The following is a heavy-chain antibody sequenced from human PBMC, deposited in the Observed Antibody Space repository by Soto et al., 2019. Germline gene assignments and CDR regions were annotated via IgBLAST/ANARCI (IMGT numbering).Heavy chain of an antibody. Sequence: GSLRLSCAASGFTFSSYGMHWVRQAPGKGLEWVAGISYDGSNKYYADSVKGRFTISRDNSKNTLYLQMNSLRAEDTAVYYCAKDLSASTVDGMDVWGQGTTVTVSS. CDR3: AKDLSASTVDGMDV. D-gene: IGHD2-15*01. CDR2: ISYDGSNK. CDR1: GFTFSSYG. J-gene: IGHJ6*02. V-gene: IGHV3-30*18.